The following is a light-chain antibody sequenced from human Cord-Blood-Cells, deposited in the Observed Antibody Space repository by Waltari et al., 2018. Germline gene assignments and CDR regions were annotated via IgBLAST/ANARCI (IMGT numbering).Light chain of an antibody. J-gene: IGKJ2*01. CDR1: QDISIY. CDR3: QQYDNLPYT. V-gene: IGKV1-33*01. CDR2: DAS. Sequence: DIQMTQSPSSLSASVGDRANITCQARQDISIYLNWYQQKPGKAPKLLIYDASNSETGVPSRFSGSGSGTDFTFTISSLQPEDIATYYCQQYDNLPYTFGQGTKLEIK.